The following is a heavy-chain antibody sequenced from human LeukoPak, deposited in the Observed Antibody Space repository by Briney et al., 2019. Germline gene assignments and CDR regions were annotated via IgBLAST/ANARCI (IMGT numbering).Heavy chain of an antibody. V-gene: IGHV3-23*01. CDR2: ISDGGGST. Sequence: HPGGSLRLSCAVSGFSFRSYAMSWVRQAPGKGLEWVSGISDGGGSTYYADSVKGRFTISRDNSKNTLYLQMNSLRAEDTAVYYCAKDRGSSSSSYYPTNYYYYGMDVWAEGTTVTVSS. D-gene: IGHD6-13*01. CDR3: AKDRGSSSSSYYPTNYYYYGMDV. CDR1: GFSFRSYA. J-gene: IGHJ6*01.